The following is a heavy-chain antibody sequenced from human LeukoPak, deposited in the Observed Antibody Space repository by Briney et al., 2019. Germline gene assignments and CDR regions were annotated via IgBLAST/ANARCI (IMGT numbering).Heavy chain of an antibody. J-gene: IGHJ6*02. CDR3: ASTGLDYYYNGMDV. CDR1: GFTFSDYY. V-gene: IGHV3-23*01. CDR2: ISGSGGST. Sequence: GGSLRLSCAASGFTFSDYYMSWIRQAPGKGLEWVSAISGSGGSTYYADSVKGRFTISRDNSKNTLYLQMNSLRAEDTAVYYCASTGLDYYYNGMDVWGQGTTVTVSS. D-gene: IGHD1-14*01.